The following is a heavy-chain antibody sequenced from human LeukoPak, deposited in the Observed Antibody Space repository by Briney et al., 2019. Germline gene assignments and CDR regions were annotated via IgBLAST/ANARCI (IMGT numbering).Heavy chain of an antibody. J-gene: IGHJ4*02. CDR2: ISWNSGSI. CDR1: GFTFDDYA. CDR3: ARTSAVAGVDY. Sequence: SLRLSCAASGFTFDDYAMHWVRQAPGKGLEWVSGISWNSGSIGYADSVKGRFTISRDNAKNSLYLQMNSLRAEDTAVYYCARTSAVAGVDYWGQGTLVTVSS. D-gene: IGHD6-19*01. V-gene: IGHV3-9*01.